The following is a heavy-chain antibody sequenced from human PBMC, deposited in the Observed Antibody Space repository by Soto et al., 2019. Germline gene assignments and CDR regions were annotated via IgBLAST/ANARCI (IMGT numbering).Heavy chain of an antibody. J-gene: IGHJ6*01. Sequence: PVGSLRLSCASSVCTFSSYAMSCVRQAPGKGLEWVSAISGSGGSTYYADSVKGRFTISRDNSKNTLYLQMNSLRAEDTAVYYCAKAGRYNYYYYGMEVWGQGTTFSVSS. V-gene: IGHV3-23*01. CDR2: ISGSGGST. D-gene: IGHD1-1*01. CDR3: AKAGRYNYYYYGMEV. CDR1: VCTFSSYA.